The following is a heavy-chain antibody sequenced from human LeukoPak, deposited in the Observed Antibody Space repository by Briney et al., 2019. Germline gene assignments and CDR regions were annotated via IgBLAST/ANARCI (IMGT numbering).Heavy chain of an antibody. Sequence: ASVKVSCKASGYTFTGYYMHWVRHAPGQGLEWMVWINPNSGGTNYAQKFQGRVTMTRDTSISTAYMELSRLRSDDTAVYYCARDVGGDPTVTTCWFDPWGQGTLVTVSS. CDR2: INPNSGGT. J-gene: IGHJ5*02. D-gene: IGHD4-11*01. CDR3: ARDVGGDPTVTTCWFDP. CDR1: GYTFTGYY. V-gene: IGHV1-2*02.